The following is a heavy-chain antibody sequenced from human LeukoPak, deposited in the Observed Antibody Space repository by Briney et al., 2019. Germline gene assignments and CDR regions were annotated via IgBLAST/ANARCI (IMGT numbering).Heavy chain of an antibody. D-gene: IGHD1-1*01. CDR2: VNPDSGGT. J-gene: IGHJ4*02. CDR3: ARENWYSDY. CDR1: GYTFTHYR. Sequence: ASVKVSCKASGYTFTHYRLHWVRQAHGQGLEWMGWVNPDSGGTNFQQNFQGRVTMTRDTSISTVYMEPSRLRSDDTAVYYCARENWYSDYWGQGTLVTVSS. V-gene: IGHV1-2*02.